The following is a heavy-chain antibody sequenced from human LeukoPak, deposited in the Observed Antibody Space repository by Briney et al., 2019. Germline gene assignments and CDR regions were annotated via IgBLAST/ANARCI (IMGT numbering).Heavy chain of an antibody. J-gene: IGHJ2*01. CDR1: GGSISSYY. CDR3: ARLARGFLVYFDL. CDR2: IYYSGST. Sequence: SETLSLTCTVSGGSISSYYWSWIRQPPGKGLEWIGYIYYSGSTNYNPSLKSRVTISVDTSKNQFSLKLSSVTAADTAVYYCARLARGFLVYFDLWGRGTLVTVSS. D-gene: IGHD6-13*01. V-gene: IGHV4-59*08.